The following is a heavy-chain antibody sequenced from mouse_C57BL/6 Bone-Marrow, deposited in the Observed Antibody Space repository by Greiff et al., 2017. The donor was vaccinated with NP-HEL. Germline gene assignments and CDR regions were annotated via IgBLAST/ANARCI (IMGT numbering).Heavy chain of an antibody. CDR1: GFSLTSYG. CDR2: IWSGGST. V-gene: IGHV2-2*01. J-gene: IGHJ2*01. D-gene: IGHD2-1*01. CDR3: ARYGNSLFDY. Sequence: VHLVESGPGLVQPSQSLSITCTASGFSLTSYGVHWVRQSPGKGLEWLGVIWSGGSTDYNAAFISRLSISKDNSKCQLFFKMNSLQAADTAIYYCARYGNSLFDYWGQGTTLTVSS.